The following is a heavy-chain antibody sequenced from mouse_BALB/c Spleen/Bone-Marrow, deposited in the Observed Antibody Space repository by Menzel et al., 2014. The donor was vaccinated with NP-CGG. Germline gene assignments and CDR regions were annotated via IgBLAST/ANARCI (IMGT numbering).Heavy chain of an antibody. CDR1: GFTFSSFG. CDR2: INSGSSTI. Sequence: EVKVEESGGGLVQPGGSRKLSCAASGFTFSSFGMHWVRQAPEKGLEWVAYINSGSSTIYYADTVKGRFTISRDNPKNTLFLQMTSLRSEDTAMYYCARRYYGSSFSYFDYWGRGTTLTVSS. J-gene: IGHJ2*01. V-gene: IGHV5-17*02. D-gene: IGHD1-1*01. CDR3: ARRYYGSSFSYFDY.